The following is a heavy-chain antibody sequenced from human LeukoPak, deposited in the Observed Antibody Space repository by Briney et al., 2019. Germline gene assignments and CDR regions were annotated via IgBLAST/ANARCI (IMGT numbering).Heavy chain of an antibody. Sequence: GASVKVSCKASGYTFTGYYMHWVRQAPGQGLEWMGWINPNSGGTNYAQKFQGRVTMTRDTSISTAYMELSRLRSDDTAVYYCAREHSSSWYYHYYTDVWGKGTTVTVSS. D-gene: IGHD6-13*01. CDR3: AREHSSSWYYHYYTDV. CDR1: GYTFTGYY. CDR2: INPNSGGT. V-gene: IGHV1-2*02. J-gene: IGHJ6*03.